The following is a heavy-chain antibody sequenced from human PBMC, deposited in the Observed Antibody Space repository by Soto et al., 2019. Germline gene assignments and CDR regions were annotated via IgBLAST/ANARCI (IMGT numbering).Heavy chain of an antibody. CDR2: INAGNGNT. CDR1: GYTFTSYA. Sequence: EASVKVSCKASGYTFTSYAMHWVRQAPGQRLEWMGWINAGNGNTKYSQKFQGRVTITRDTSASTAYMELSSLRSEDTAVYYCASQYKLLSTARYYYYGMDVWGQGTTVTVSS. V-gene: IGHV1-3*01. D-gene: IGHD2-2*01. CDR3: ASQYKLLSTARYYYYGMDV. J-gene: IGHJ6*02.